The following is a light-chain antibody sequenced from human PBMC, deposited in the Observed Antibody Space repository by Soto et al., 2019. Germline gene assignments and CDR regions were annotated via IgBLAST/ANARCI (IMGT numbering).Light chain of an antibody. Sequence: EVVLTQSRVTRSLSPGERATLSCRSSQSVSSYLAWYQQKPGQAPRLLIHGASNRATGIPDRLSGSGSGTDFTLTISRLEPEDFAVYYCQQYGSSGTFGQGTKVDIK. J-gene: IGKJ1*01. CDR1: QSVSSY. CDR3: QQYGSSGT. CDR2: GAS. V-gene: IGKV3-20*01.